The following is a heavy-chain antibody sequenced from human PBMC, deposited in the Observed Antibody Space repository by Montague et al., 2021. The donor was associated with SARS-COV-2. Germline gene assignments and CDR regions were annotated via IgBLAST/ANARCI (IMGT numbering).Heavy chain of an antibody. Sequence: SLRLSCAASGFTFRNHWMSWVRQAPGKGLEWVANINQDTNGKNYVDSVKGRFTISRDNAENSLYLQTNSLRAEDTAIYYCARTGYGYHGMDVWGQGTTVTVS. V-gene: IGHV3-7*01. CDR1: GFTFRNHW. D-gene: IGHD5-18*01. CDR3: ARTGYGYHGMDV. CDR2: INQDTNGK. J-gene: IGHJ6*02.